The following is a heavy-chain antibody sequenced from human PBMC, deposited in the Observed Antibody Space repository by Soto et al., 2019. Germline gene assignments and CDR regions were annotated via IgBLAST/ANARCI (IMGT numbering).Heavy chain of an antibody. J-gene: IGHJ5*02. V-gene: IGHV5-51*01. CDR1: GYKFTSSW. CDR2: IFPSDSDT. CDR3: AGKDKSGYFNWFDR. Sequence: PGESLKISCRTSGYKFTSSWIAWVRQMPGKGLEWMGIIFPSDSDTRYSPSFQGQVTISADRSTSTVFLQWASLKASDTAVYFCAGKDKSGYFNWFDRWGRGTLVSVSS. D-gene: IGHD3-22*01.